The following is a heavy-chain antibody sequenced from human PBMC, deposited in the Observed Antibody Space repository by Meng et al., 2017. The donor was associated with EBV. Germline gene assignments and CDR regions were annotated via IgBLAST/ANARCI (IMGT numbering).Heavy chain of an antibody. D-gene: IGHD6-13*01. V-gene: IGHV1-69*06. CDR3: ARAEIAAAGRLDY. CDR1: GGAFSSYA. CDR2: IIPIFGTA. J-gene: IGHJ4*02. Sequence: QVRLVQSGAEVKQPGSSVKVSCKASGGAFSSYAIRWVRQAPGQGLEWMGGIIPIFGTANYAQKFQGRVTITADKSTSTAYMELSSLRSEDTAVYYCARAEIAAAGRLDYWGQGTLVTVSS.